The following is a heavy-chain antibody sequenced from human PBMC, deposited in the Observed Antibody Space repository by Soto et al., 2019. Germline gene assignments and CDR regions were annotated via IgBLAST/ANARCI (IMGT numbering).Heavy chain of an antibody. D-gene: IGHD3-16*01. CDR1: GFSLSTSGVG. V-gene: IGHV2-5*02. CDR2: IYWDDDK. J-gene: IGHJ5*02. Sequence: SGPTLVNPTQTLTLTCTFSGFSLSTSGVGVGWIRQPPGKALEWLALIYWDDDKRYSPSLKSRLTITKDTSKNQVVLTMTNMDPVDTATYYCAHNEAWGHLSQFDPWGQGTLVTVYS. CDR3: AHNEAWGHLSQFDP.